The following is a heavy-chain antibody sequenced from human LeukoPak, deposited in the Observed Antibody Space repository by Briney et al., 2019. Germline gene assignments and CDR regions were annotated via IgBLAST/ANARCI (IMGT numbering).Heavy chain of an antibody. D-gene: IGHD3-10*01. J-gene: IGHJ4*02. CDR3: ARALVRGVPFDY. CDR1: DDSITMYY. CDR2: VDHTGST. V-gene: IGHV4-59*01. Sequence: SETLSLTCSVSDDSITMYYWTWIRQPPGKGLERIGYVDHTGSTNFNPSLNGRVSISRDTTKNLFSLRLRSVTAADTAVYYCARALVRGVPFDYWGQGTLVTVSS.